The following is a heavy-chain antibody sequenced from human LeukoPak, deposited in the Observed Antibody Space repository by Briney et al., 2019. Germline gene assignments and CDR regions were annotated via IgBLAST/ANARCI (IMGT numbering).Heavy chain of an antibody. CDR2: ISYDGSNK. V-gene: IGHV3-30-3*01. CDR1: GLTFSSYA. J-gene: IGHJ4*02. D-gene: IGHD6-13*01. CDR3: ARGGGRRVAAAWFDY. Sequence: PGGSLRLSCAASGLTFSSYAMHWVRQAPGKGLEWVAGISYDGSNKYYADSVKGRFTISRDNSKNTLYLQMNSLRAEDTAVYYCARGGGRRVAAAWFDYWGQGTLVTVSS.